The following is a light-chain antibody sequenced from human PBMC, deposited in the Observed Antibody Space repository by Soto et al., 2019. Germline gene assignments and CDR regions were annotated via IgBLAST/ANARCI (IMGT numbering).Light chain of an antibody. CDR3: QKYSSVPLT. J-gene: IGKJ4*01. CDR2: STS. Sequence: DIQMTQSPSQVSASVGDRVTITCRASQGISNFLAWYQQKPGKVPKLLIYSTSTLQSGVPSRFTGSGSGTDFTLTISSLQSEDVAAYYCQKYSSVPLTFGGGTKVEIK. V-gene: IGKV1-27*01. CDR1: QGISNF.